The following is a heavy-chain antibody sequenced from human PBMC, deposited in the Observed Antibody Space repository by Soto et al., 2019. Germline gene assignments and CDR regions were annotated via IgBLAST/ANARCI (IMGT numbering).Heavy chain of an antibody. CDR3: ARSIVVGTALDY. V-gene: IGHV1-3*05. CDR2: INAGNGNT. D-gene: IGHD2-21*02. J-gene: IGHJ4*02. Sequence: QVQLVQSGAEEKKPGASVKVSCKASGYTFTSYAMHWVRQAPGQRLEWMGWINAGNGNTKYSQKFQGRVNITRDTSASTAYMELTSLRSEDTAVYYCARSIVVGTALDYWGQGTLVTVSS. CDR1: GYTFTSYA.